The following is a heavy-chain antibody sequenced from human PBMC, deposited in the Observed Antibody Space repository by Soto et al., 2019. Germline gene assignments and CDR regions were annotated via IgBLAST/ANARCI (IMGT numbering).Heavy chain of an antibody. V-gene: IGHV4-4*02. J-gene: IGHJ4*02. D-gene: IGHD3-22*01. CDR1: GESINSSHG. CDR2: ISHSGST. Sequence: SETLSLTCAVSGESINSSHGWNWVRQPPGKGLEWIGQISHSGSTNYNPSLTSRVTISVDKSKNHFSLKLTSVTAADTAVYYCARNKRGDSSGYYLSDYWGQGTLVTVSS. CDR3: ARNKRGDSSGYYLSDY.